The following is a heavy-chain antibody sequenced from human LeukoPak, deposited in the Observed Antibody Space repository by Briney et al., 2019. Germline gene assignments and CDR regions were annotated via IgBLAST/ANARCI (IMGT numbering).Heavy chain of an antibody. CDR1: GFTFSSFW. D-gene: IGHD3-22*01. CDR3: ARDRYSDSSRFPFDY. Sequence: PGESLRLSCAASGFTFSSFWMTWVRLAPGKGLEWVANIKYDESEEYYVDSVKGRFTISRDNARSSIYLQMNRLRVDDTAVYYCARDRYSDSSRFPFDYWGQGILVTVSS. CDR2: IKYDESEE. V-gene: IGHV3-7*01. J-gene: IGHJ4*02.